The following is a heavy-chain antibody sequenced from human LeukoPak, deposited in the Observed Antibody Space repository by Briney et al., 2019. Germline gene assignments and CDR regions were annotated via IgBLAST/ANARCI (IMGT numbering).Heavy chain of an antibody. CDR1: GGSFSGYY. V-gene: IGHV4-34*01. D-gene: IGHD3-10*01. CDR3: ARARPVYYYGSGKNWFDP. CDR2: INYSGST. Sequence: SETLSLTCAVYGGSFSGYYWSWIRQPPGKGLEWIGEINYSGSTNYNPSLKSRVTISVDTSKNQFSLKLSSVTAADTAVYYCARARPVYYYGSGKNWFDPWGQGTLVTVSS. J-gene: IGHJ5*02.